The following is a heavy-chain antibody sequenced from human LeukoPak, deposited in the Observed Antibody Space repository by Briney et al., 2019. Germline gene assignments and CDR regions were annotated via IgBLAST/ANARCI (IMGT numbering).Heavy chain of an antibody. CDR1: GGTFSSYA. V-gene: IGHV1-69*06. J-gene: IGHJ6*03. Sequence: SVKVSCKASGGTFSSYAISWVRQAPGQGLEWVGGIIPMFDTANYAQKFQGRVTITADKSTSTAYMELSSLRSDDTAVYYCARDRYYDFWSGYRPQYYYYMDVWGKGTTVTVSS. D-gene: IGHD3-3*01. CDR3: ARDRYYDFWSGYRPQYYYYMDV. CDR2: IIPMFDTA.